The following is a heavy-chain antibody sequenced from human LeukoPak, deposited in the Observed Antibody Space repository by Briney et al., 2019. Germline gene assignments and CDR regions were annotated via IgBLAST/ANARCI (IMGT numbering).Heavy chain of an antibody. J-gene: IGHJ6*02. CDR3: ATDLPGATDYCYGMDV. D-gene: IGHD1-26*01. Sequence: GASVKVSCKVSGYTLTELSMHWVRQAPGKGLEWMGGFDPEDGETIYAQKFQGRVTMTEDTSTDTAYMELSSLRSEDTAVYYCATDLPGATDYCYGMDVWGQGTTVTVSS. V-gene: IGHV1-24*01. CDR1: GYTLTELS. CDR2: FDPEDGET.